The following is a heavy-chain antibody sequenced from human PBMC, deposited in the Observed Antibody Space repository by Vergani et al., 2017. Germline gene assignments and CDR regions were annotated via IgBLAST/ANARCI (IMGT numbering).Heavy chain of an antibody. D-gene: IGHD3-9*01. CDR3: AGDFHWTYDY. J-gene: IGHJ4*02. CDR1: GGTFSSYA. CDR2: IIPTIGTA. Sequence: QVQMVQSGAEVKKPGSSVKVSCKAPGGTFSSYAISWVRKAPGQGLEWRGGIIPTIGTANYAQKFKGRVTITADESTSTAYMELSSLRSEDKAVYYWAGDFHWTYDYWGQGTLVTVSS. V-gene: IGHV1-69*01.